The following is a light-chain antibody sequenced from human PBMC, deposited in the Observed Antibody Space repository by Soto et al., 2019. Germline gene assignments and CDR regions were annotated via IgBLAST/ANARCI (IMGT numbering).Light chain of an antibody. CDR1: SSDVGGYNY. CDR3: SSFAGNNNLV. J-gene: IGLJ2*01. Sequence: SALTQPPSASGSPGQSVTISCTGTSSDVGGYNYVSWYQQHPGKAPKLMISEVSKRPSWVPDRFSGSKSGNTASLTVSGLQAEDEADYYCSSFAGNNNLVFGGGTKLTVL. V-gene: IGLV2-8*01. CDR2: EVS.